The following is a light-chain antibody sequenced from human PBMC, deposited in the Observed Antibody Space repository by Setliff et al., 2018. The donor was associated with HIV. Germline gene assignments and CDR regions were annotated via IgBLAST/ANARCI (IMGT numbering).Light chain of an antibody. CDR1: SSDVGSYNF. CDR2: DVT. J-gene: IGLJ1*01. Sequence: QSVLTQPASVSGSPGQSITLSCTGTSSDVGSYNFVSWYQQHPGRAPKLMIYDVTKRPSGVSARFSGSKSGNTASLTISGLQTEDEAAYYCCSYTSSLTYVFGTGTKVTVL. V-gene: IGLV2-14*03. CDR3: CSYTSSLTYV.